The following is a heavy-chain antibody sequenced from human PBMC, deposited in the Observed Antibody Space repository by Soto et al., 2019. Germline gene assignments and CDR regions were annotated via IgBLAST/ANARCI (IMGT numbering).Heavy chain of an antibody. Sequence: QVQLVQSGAEVKKPGASVKVSCKASGYTFTNYDINWVRQATGQGLEWMGWMNPDSGDTRYEQEFQGRVSMTRDTSISTASKELGSLKSEDTAVYYCARGQRDYDDSGDWVPLAYWGQGTLVIVSS. J-gene: IGHJ4*02. CDR2: MNPDSGDT. CDR3: ARGQRDYDDSGDWVPLAY. V-gene: IGHV1-8*01. D-gene: IGHD3-22*01. CDR1: GYTFTNYD.